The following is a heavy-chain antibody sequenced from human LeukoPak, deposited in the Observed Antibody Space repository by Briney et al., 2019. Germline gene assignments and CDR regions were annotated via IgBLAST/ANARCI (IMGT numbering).Heavy chain of an antibody. V-gene: IGHV1-2*02. Sequence: ASVKVSCKASGYTFTGYYMHWVRQAPGQGLEWMGWINPNSGGTNYAQKFQGRVTMTRDTSISTVYMELSRLRSDDTAVYYCARELPGGYYYGMDVWGQGTTVTVSS. D-gene: IGHD2-21*01. CDR3: ARELPGGYYYGMDV. CDR2: INPNSGGT. J-gene: IGHJ6*02. CDR1: GYTFTGYY.